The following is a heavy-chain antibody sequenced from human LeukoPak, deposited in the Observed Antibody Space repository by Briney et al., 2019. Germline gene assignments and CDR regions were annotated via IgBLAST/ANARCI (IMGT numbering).Heavy chain of an antibody. V-gene: IGHV4-59*01. CDR2: IYYSGST. J-gene: IGHJ4*02. D-gene: IGHD3-22*01. CDR3: ARSKEYYYDSSGPAMDY. CDR1: GGSISSYY. Sequence: SETLSLTCTVSGGSISSYYWSWIRQPPGKGLEWIGYIYYSGSTNYNPSLKSRVTISVDTSKNQFSLRLSSVTAADTAVYYCARSKEYYYDSSGPAMDYWGQGTLVTVSS.